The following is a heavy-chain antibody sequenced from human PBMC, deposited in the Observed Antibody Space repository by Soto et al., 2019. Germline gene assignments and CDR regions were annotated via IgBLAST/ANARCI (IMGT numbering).Heavy chain of an antibody. CDR2: INSDGSVS. CDR1: GFTFSNYW. D-gene: IGHD2-15*01. CDR3: ARGDCVGGSCYSLAGSFYYYMDV. J-gene: IGHJ6*03. V-gene: IGHV3-74*01. Sequence: EVKLVESGGGLVQPGGSLRLSCAASGFTFSNYWMYWVRQAPGQGLVWVSRINSDGSVSRYADSVKGRLTISRDNVKNTLYLKMTSMRVEDTAVYYCARGDCVGGSCYSLAGSFYYYMDVWGKGTTVTVFS.